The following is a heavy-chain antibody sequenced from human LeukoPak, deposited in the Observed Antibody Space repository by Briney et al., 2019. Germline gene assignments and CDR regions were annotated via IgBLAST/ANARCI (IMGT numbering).Heavy chain of an antibody. D-gene: IGHD3-10*01. V-gene: IGHV3-30*04. CDR2: ISYDGSNK. CDR3: ARGTIYYGSGNYFDY. CDR1: GFTFSSYA. Sequence: RGSLRLSCAASGFTFSSYAMHWVRQAPGKGLEWVAVISYDGSNKYYADSVKGRFTISRDNSKNTLYLQMNSLRAEDTAVYYCARGTIYYGSGNYFDYWGQGALVTVSS. J-gene: IGHJ4*02.